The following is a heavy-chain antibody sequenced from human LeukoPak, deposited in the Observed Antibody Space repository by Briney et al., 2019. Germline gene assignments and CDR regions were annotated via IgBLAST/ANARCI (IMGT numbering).Heavy chain of an antibody. V-gene: IGHV3-48*01. J-gene: IGHJ6*03. CDR1: GFTFSTYS. D-gene: IGHD6-25*01. CDR2: ISSNSNTI. Sequence: GGPLRLSFAASGFTFSTYSMNWVRQAPGKGLEWVSYISSNSNTIYYADSVKGRLTISRDNAKNSLYLQMTSLRAEDTAVYYCARETSFASGSGTNLYYYYYYYMDVWGKGTTVTVSS. CDR3: ARETSFASGSGTNLYYYYYYYMDV.